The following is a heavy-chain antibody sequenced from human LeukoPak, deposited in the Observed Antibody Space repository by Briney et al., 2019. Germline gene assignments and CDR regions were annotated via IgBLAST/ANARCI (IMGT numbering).Heavy chain of an antibody. CDR1: GGSISSYY. D-gene: IGHD3-10*01. V-gene: IGHV4-59*01. CDR3: ARTAGSGSYYPLDY. J-gene: IGHJ4*02. CDR2: IYYSGST. Sequence: PSETLSLTCTVSGGSISSYYWSWIRQPPGQGLEWIGYIYYSGSTNYNPSLKSRVTISVDTSKNQFSLKLSSVTAADTAVYYCARTAGSGSYYPLDYWGQGTLVTVSS.